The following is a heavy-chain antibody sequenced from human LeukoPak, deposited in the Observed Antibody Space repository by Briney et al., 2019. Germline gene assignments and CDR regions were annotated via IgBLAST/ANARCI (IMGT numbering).Heavy chain of an antibody. Sequence: ASVKVSCKASGGTFSSYAISWVRQAPGQGLEWMGRIIPILGIANYAQKFQGRVTITADKSTSTAYMELSSLRSEDTAVYYCASDLGYCSSTSCSYAFDIWGQGTMVTVSS. CDR2: IIPILGIA. V-gene: IGHV1-69*04. D-gene: IGHD2-2*01. CDR1: GGTFSSYA. CDR3: ASDLGYCSSTSCSYAFDI. J-gene: IGHJ3*02.